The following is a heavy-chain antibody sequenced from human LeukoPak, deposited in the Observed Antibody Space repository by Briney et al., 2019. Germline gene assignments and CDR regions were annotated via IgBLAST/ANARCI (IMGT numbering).Heavy chain of an antibody. V-gene: IGHV4-59*12. D-gene: IGHD5-24*01. CDR1: SGSISSYY. CDR2: IYYSGST. CDR3: ARWLQSFFDY. Sequence: SETLSLTCTVSSGSISSYYWSWIRQPPGKGLEWIGYIYYSGSTNYNPSLKSRVTISVDTSKNQFSLKLSSVTAADTAVYYCARWLQSFFDYWGQGTLVTVSS. J-gene: IGHJ4*02.